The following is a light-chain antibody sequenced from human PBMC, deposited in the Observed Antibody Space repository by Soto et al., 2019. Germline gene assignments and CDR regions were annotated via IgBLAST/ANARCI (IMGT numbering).Light chain of an antibody. Sequence: EIVMTQSPATLSMSPGERVSISCRASQTVSNNLAWYQQKPGQAPRLLIYGASTRAIGVAARVSGSGSGTEFTLTITSLQSEDFAVYYCQQYHKWPPFTFGGGTVVEIK. CDR3: QQYHKWPPFT. J-gene: IGKJ4*01. CDR2: GAS. CDR1: QTVSNN. V-gene: IGKV3-15*01.